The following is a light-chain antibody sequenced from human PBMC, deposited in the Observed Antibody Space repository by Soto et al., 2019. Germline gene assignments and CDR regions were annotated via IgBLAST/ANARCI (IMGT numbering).Light chain of an antibody. CDR1: QSLLHSNGYNY. J-gene: IGKJ2*01. Sequence: DIVMTQSPLSLPVTPGEPASISCRSSQSLLHSNGYNYLDWYLQKLGQSPQLLIYLGSNRSSGVPDRFSGSGSGTYFTLKISRVEAEDVGDEYGKQALQTKTFGRGTKLEIK. CDR3: KQALQTKT. V-gene: IGKV2-28*01. CDR2: LGS.